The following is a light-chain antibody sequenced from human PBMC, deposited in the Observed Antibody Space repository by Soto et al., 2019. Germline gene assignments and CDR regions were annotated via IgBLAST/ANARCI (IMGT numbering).Light chain of an antibody. CDR3: QQYDGSPIT. CDR2: STT. J-gene: IGKJ5*01. Sequence: DIQMTQSPSTLSGSVGDRVTITCRASQTISSLLAWYQQKPGKAPKLLIYSTTSRATGIPDRFSGSGSGTDFTLTISRLEPEDFAVYYCQQYDGSPITFGQGTRLEIK. V-gene: IGKV1-5*01. CDR1: QTISSL.